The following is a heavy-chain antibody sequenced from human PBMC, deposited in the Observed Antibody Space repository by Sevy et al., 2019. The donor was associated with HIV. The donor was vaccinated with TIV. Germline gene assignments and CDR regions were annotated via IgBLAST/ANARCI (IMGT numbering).Heavy chain of an antibody. V-gene: IGHV3-53*01. CDR1: GFTVSSNY. CDR3: ASPSGSSGWYYHAFDI. CDR2: IYSGGST. D-gene: IGHD6-19*01. Sequence: GGSLRLSCAASGFTVSSNYMSWVRQAPGKGLEWVSVIYSGGSTYYADSVKGRFTISRDNSKNTLYLQMNGLRAEDTAVYYCASPSGSSGWYYHAFDIWGQGTMVTVSS. J-gene: IGHJ3*02.